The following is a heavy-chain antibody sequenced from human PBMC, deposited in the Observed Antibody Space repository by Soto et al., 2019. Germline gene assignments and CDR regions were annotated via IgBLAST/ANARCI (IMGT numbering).Heavy chain of an antibody. CDR2: IYHCGTS. V-gene: IGHV4-30-4*01. Sequence: PSETLSLTWILSRRSISSACYLWTWIGQSQGNGXEWMGYIYHCGTSYNTPSVTGRLIISIENSNNKFSLRLTSVTAADSAVYFCAREPYLPMARNDFWGRGGLVTVSS. CDR1: RRSISSACYL. D-gene: IGHD3-10*01. CDR3: AREPYLPMARNDF. J-gene: IGHJ4*02.